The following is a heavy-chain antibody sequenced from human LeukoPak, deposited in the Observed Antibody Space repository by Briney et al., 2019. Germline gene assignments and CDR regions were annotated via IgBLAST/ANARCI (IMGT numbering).Heavy chain of an antibody. V-gene: IGHV4-4*07. CDR1: DDSVTTSY. D-gene: IGHD4-23*01. Sequence: PSETLSLTCTVSDDSVTTSYWSWIRQSAGKGLEWIGRVSRSGGVLYNSSFRSRFTLSVDTSNNQFSLAVSGVTAADTAVYYCARGNGWKLHDYCGQGIQVTVSS. J-gene: IGHJ4*02. CDR2: VSRSGGV. CDR3: ARGNGWKLHDY.